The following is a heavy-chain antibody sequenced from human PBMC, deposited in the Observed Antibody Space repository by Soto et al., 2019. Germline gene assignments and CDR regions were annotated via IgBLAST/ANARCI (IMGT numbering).Heavy chain of an antibody. J-gene: IGHJ4*02. CDR1: GGSITSNIYY. V-gene: IGHV4-39*01. Sequence: SETLSLTCSVFGGSITSNIYYWVLIRQPPGKGLEWIGNIHYSGSTYYDSSLKSRVTISIDTSKNQFSLKLTSVTATDTAVYYCASQHYSDSSGYYVVYWGQGTLVTVSS. CDR3: ASQHYSDSSGYYVVY. D-gene: IGHD3-22*01. CDR2: IHYSGST.